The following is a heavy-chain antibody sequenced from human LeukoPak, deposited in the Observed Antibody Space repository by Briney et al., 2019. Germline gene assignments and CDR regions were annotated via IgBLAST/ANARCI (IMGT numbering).Heavy chain of an antibody. CDR1: GYTFTSSD. CDR3: ARGMTTVTTHAFDI. CDR2: MNPNSGNT. D-gene: IGHD4-11*01. J-gene: IGHJ3*02. Sequence: ASVKVSCKASGYTFTSSDINWVRQATGQGLEWMGWMNPNSGNTGYAQKFQGRVTITADESTSTAYMELSSLRSEDTAVFYCARGMTTVTTHAFDIWGQGTMVTVSS. V-gene: IGHV1-8*01.